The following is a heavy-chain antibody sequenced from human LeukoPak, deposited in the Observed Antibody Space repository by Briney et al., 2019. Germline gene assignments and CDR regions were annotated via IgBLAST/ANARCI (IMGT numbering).Heavy chain of an antibody. V-gene: IGHV4-39*01. CDR3: ASAHYYDSSGYSLGDAFDI. D-gene: IGHD3-22*01. CDR1: GGSISSSSYY. J-gene: IGHJ3*02. Sequence: SETLSLTCTVSGGSISSSSYYWGWIRQPPGKGLEWSGSIYYSGSTYYNPSLKSRVTISVDTSKNQFSLKLSSVTAADTAVYYCASAHYYDSSGYSLGDAFDIWGQGTMVTVSS. CDR2: IYYSGST.